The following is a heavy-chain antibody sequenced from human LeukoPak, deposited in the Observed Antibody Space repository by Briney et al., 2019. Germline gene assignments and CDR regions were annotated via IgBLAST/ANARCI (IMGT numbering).Heavy chain of an antibody. J-gene: IGHJ3*02. Sequence: GRSLRLSCAASGFTFSNYVMHWVRQAPGKGLEWVAVIWYDGSNEYYADSLKGRFTISRDYSKNTLYLQMNSLRAEDTAVYYSAGIRGAEIFDAFNIWGQGTVVTVSS. CDR1: GFTFSNYV. CDR2: IWYDGSNE. CDR3: AGIRGAEIFDAFNI. V-gene: IGHV3-33*01. D-gene: IGHD3-10*01.